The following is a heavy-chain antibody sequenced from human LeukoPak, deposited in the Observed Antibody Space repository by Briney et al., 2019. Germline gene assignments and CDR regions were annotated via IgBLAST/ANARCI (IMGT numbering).Heavy chain of an antibody. CDR1: GGSISSYY. J-gene: IGHJ2*01. CDR3: ARSGEGWYFDL. V-gene: IGHV4-4*07. D-gene: IGHD3-3*01. CDR2: IYTSGST. Sequence: SETLSLTCTVSGGSISSYYWSWIRQPAGKGLEWIGRIYTSGSTSHNPSLESRVTMSEDTSKNQFSLKLSSVTAADTAVYYCARSGEGWYFDLWGRGTLVTVSS.